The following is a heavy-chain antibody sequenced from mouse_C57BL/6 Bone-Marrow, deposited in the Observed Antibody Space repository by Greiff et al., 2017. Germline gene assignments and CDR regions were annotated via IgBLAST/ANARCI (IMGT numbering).Heavy chain of an antibody. Sequence: VQLQQSVAELVRPGASVKLSCKASGYNIKNTYMHWVKQRPEQGLEWIGRIAPANGNTKYSHKFQGKATITADTSSNTAYMQLSSLTSEDTAIYYCASETRWYFDFWGSGTTVTVSS. V-gene: IGHV14-3*01. CDR1: GYNIKNTY. CDR3: ASETRWYFDF. CDR2: IAPANGNT. J-gene: IGHJ1*01.